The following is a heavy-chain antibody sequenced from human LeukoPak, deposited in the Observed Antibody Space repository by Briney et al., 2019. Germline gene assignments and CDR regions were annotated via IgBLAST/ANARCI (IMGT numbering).Heavy chain of an antibody. Sequence: GGSLRLSCAASGFTFSSYAMSWVRQAPGKGREWVSAISGSGGSTYYADSVKGRFTISRDNSKNTLYLQMNSLRAEDTAVYYCAKALNGDYGGRADYWGQGTLVTVSS. CDR2: ISGSGGST. V-gene: IGHV3-23*01. J-gene: IGHJ4*02. CDR1: GFTFSSYA. CDR3: AKALNGDYGGRADY. D-gene: IGHD4-17*01.